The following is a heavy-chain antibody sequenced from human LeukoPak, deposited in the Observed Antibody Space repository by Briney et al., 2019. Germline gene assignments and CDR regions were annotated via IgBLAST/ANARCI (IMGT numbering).Heavy chain of an antibody. D-gene: IGHD6-19*01. CDR2: ISGSGGST. V-gene: IGHV3-23*01. Sequence: GGSLRLSCAASGFTLSSYAMSWVRQAPGEGLEWVSAISGSGGSTYYADSVKGRFTISRDNSKNTLYLQMNSLRAEDTAVYYCASSSRQGAAAGTGYFDYWGQGTLVTVSS. J-gene: IGHJ4*02. CDR3: ASSSRQGAAAGTGYFDY. CDR1: GFTLSSYA.